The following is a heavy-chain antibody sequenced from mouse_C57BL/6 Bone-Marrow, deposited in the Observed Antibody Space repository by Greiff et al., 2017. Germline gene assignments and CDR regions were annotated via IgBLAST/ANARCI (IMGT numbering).Heavy chain of an antibody. CDR2: INPSTGGT. V-gene: IGHV1-42*01. CDR1: GYSFTGYY. D-gene: IGHD1-1*01. CDR3: ARYDYGSRGAMDY. Sequence: EVQLQQSGPELVKPGASVKISCKASGYSFTGYYMNWVKQSPEKSLEWIGEINPSTGGTTYNQKFKAKATLTVDKSSSTAYMQLKSLTSEDAAVYYCARYDYGSRGAMDYWGQGTSVTVSS. J-gene: IGHJ4*01.